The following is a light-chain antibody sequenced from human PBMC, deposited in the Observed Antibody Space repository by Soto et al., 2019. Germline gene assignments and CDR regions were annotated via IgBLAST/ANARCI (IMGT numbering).Light chain of an antibody. V-gene: IGKV3-15*01. CDR3: QKYHNWPMT. CDR1: QSVVSD. CDR2: GAS. J-gene: IGKJ5*01. Sequence: EIVMTQSPATLSVSPWSRATLSFRASQSVVSDLVEYRQKPGQAPRLLIYGASNRATGVPDRFSGSGSGTEFTLTISSLQSEDFAVYYCQKYHNWPMTFGQGTRLEIK.